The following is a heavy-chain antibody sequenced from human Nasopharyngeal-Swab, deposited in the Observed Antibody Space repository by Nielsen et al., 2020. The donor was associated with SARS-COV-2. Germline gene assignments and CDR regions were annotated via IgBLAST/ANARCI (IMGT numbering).Heavy chain of an antibody. D-gene: IGHD3-3*01. CDR2: ISSSGSTI. Sequence: GESLKISCAASGFTFSDYYMSWIRQAPGKGLEWVSYISSSGSTIYYADSVKGRFTISRDNAKNSLYLQMNSLRAEDTAVYYCARESHYDFWSGHYPSKYYYYMDVWGKGTTVTVSS. J-gene: IGHJ6*03. V-gene: IGHV3-11*04. CDR1: GFTFSDYY. CDR3: ARESHYDFWSGHYPSKYYYYMDV.